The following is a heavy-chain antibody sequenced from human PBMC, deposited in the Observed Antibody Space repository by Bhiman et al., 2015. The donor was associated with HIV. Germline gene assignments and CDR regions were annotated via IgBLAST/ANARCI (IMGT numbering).Heavy chain of an antibody. D-gene: IGHD6-13*01. CDR1: GFTFSGYW. V-gene: IGHV3-7*01. CDR2: IKHDGSEK. J-gene: IGHJ4*02. Sequence: EVQLAESGGGLVQPGGSLRLSCAASGFTFSGYWMSWVRQAPGKGLEWVANIKHDGSEKFYVDFVRGRFTISRDNANNSLYLQVNSLRAEDTAVYYCAREFTGYSSSNFDYWGQGTLVTVSS. CDR3: AREFTGYSSSNFDY.